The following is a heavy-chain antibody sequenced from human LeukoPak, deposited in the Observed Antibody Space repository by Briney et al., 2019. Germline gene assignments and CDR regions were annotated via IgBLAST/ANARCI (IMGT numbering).Heavy chain of an antibody. D-gene: IGHD6-19*01. CDR2: ISSSSSSYI. V-gene: IGHV3-21*01. J-gene: IGHJ4*02. CDR1: GFTFSSYS. Sequence: GGSLRLSCAASGFTFSSYSMNWVRQAPGKGLEWVSSISSSSSSYIYYADSVRGRFTISRDNAKNSLYLQMNSLRAEDTAVYYCARETKGLVPYYFDYWGQGTLVTVSS. CDR3: ARETKGLVPYYFDY.